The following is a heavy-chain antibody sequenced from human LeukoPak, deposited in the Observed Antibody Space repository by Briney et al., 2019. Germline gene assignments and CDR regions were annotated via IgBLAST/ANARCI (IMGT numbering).Heavy chain of an antibody. CDR3: ARSADTVVVPAAIRYYYYMDV. CDR2: IYYSGST. J-gene: IGHJ6*03. V-gene: IGHV4-39*01. CDR1: GGSISSSSYY. Sequence: SETLSLTCTVSGGSISSSSYYWGWIRQPPGKGLEWIGSIYYSGSTYYNPSLKSRVTISVDTSKNQFSLKLSSVTAADTAVYYCARSADTVVVPAAIRYYYYMDVWGKGTTVTVSS. D-gene: IGHD2-2*02.